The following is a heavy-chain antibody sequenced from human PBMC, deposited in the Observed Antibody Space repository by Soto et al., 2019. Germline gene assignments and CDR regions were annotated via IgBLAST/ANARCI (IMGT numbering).Heavy chain of an antibody. D-gene: IGHD3-10*01. Sequence: QVQLQESGPGLVKPSKTLSPTCMFPGGSFINHYSTWFRQPPGKGLEWIGYISHSGSTSYNPSLMSRVTMSVDTSKTQCSLMLDSVTATDTAVYYCARQGFGSLHGLVDVWGQGTTVIVSS. CDR1: GGSFINHY. CDR2: ISHSGST. V-gene: IGHV4-59*08. J-gene: IGHJ6*02. CDR3: ARQGFGSLHGLVDV.